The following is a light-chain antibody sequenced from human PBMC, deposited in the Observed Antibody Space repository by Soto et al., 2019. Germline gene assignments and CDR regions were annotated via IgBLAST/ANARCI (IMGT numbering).Light chain of an antibody. V-gene: IGLV2-14*01. Sequence: QSALIQPASVSGSPGQSITISCTGTSSDVGGHNCASWYQQHPGRAPKLMINDVSHRPSGVSNRFSGSKSGNTASLTISGLQAEDEADYYCISCTTSSTFVFGAGTKLTVL. CDR2: DVS. CDR1: SSDVGGHNC. CDR3: ISCTTSSTFV. J-gene: IGLJ1*01.